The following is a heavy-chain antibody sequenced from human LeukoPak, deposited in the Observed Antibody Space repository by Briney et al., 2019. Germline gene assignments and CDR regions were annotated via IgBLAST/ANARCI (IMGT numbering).Heavy chain of an antibody. Sequence: GGSLRLSCAASGFSFDSYTINWIRQAPGRRLEWVSSISGSGLYIFYADSMKGRYTVSRYNAKNSLYLQMHSLKAEDTSVYFCARGTNSSSWFEKYYLDSWGQGTLVTVSA. V-gene: IGHV3-21*03. J-gene: IGHJ4*02. CDR2: ISGSGLYI. CDR3: ARGTNSSSWFEKYYLDS. CDR1: GFSFDSYT. D-gene: IGHD6-13*01.